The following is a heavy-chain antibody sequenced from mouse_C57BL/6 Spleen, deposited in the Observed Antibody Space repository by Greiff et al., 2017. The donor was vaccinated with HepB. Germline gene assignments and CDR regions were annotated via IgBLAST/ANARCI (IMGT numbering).Heavy chain of an antibody. D-gene: IGHD1-1*01. V-gene: IGHV1-69*01. CDR2: IDPSDSYT. CDR3: ARPRYGSTAAWFAY. J-gene: IGHJ3*01. Sequence: QVQLQQPGAELVMPGASVKLSCKASGYTFTSYWMHWVKQRPGQGLEWIGEIDPSDSYTNYNQKFKGKSTLTVDKSSSTAYMQLSSLTSEDAAVYDGARPRYGSTAAWFAYWGQGTLVTVSA. CDR1: GYTFTSYW.